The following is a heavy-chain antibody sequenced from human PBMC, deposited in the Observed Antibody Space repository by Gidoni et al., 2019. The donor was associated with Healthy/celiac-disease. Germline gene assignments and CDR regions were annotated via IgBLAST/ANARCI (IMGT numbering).Heavy chain of an antibody. CDR1: GGSISSSSYY. CDR2: IYYSGST. V-gene: IGHV4-39*01. CDR3: ARQLRIAVAGIDY. Sequence: QLQLQESGPGLVKPSETLSLTCTVSGGSISSSSYYWGWIRQPPGKGLEWIGSIYYSGSTSYNPSLKSRVTISVDTSKNQFSLKLSSVTAADTAVYYCARQLRIAVAGIDYWGQGTLVTVSS. D-gene: IGHD6-19*01. J-gene: IGHJ4*02.